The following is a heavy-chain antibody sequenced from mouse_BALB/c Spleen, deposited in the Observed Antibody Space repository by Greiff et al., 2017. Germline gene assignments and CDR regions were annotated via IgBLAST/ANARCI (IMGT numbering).Heavy chain of an antibody. V-gene: IGHV1S137*01. D-gene: IGHD2-14*01. Sequence: QVQLQQSGAELVRPGVSVKISCKGSGYTFTDYAMHWVKQSHAKSLEWIGVISTYYGDASYNQKFKGKATMTVDKSSSTAYMELARLTSEDSAIYYCARGYDDGAWFAYWGQGTLVTVSA. CDR1: GYTFTDYA. CDR3: ARGYDDGAWFAY. J-gene: IGHJ3*01. CDR2: ISTYYGDA.